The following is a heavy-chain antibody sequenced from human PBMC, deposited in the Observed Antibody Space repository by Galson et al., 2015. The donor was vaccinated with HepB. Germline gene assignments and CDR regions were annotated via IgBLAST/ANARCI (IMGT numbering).Heavy chain of an antibody. CDR3: ARGGWPLGTVTYTGDY. Sequence: SLRLSCAASGFTFSSYSMNWVRQAPGKGLEWVSYISSSSSTIYYADSVKGRFTISRDNAKNSLYLQMNSLRDEDTAVYYCARGGWPLGTVTYTGDYWGQGTMATVSS. J-gene: IGHJ3*01. D-gene: IGHD4-17*01. CDR2: ISSSSSTI. V-gene: IGHV3-48*02. CDR1: GFTFSSYS.